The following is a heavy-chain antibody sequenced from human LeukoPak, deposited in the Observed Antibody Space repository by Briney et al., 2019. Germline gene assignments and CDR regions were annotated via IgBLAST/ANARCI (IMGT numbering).Heavy chain of an antibody. V-gene: IGHV3-66*01. CDR3: ARDLGYSSGPNY. J-gene: IGHJ4*02. CDR2: IYSGGSA. Sequence: GGSLRLSCAASGFTVSSNYMSWVRQAPGKGLQWVSLIYSGGSAYYVDSVKGRFTISRDNAKNSLYLQMNSLRAEDTAVYYCARDLGYSSGPNYWGQGTRVTVSS. D-gene: IGHD6-19*01. CDR1: GFTVSSNY.